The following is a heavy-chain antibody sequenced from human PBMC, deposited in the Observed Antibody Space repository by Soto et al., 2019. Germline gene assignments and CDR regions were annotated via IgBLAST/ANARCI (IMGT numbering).Heavy chain of an antibody. CDR2: INHSGSA. CDR3: ARHHEDIVVLPTFDY. CDR1: GGSFSSNY. V-gene: IGHV4-34*01. J-gene: IGHJ4*02. Sequence: SETLSLTCAVYGGSFSSNYWTWTRQPPGKGLEWIGEINHSGSANYNPSLKGRVTISVDTSKNQFSLKLSSVTAADTAVYYCARHHEDIVVLPTFDYWGQGTLVTVSS. D-gene: IGHD2-2*01.